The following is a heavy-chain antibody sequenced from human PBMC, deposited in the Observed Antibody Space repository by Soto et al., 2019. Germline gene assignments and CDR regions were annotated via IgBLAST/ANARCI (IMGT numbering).Heavy chain of an antibody. CDR2: ISWNSGSI. CDR3: AKDNAIAHPYYYYYMDV. J-gene: IGHJ6*03. Sequence: EVQLVESGGGLVQPGRSLRLSCAASGFTFDDYAMHWVRQAPGKGLEWVSGISWNSGSIGYADSVKGRFTISRDNAKNSLYLQMNSLRAEDTALYYCAKDNAIAHPYYYYYMDVWGKWTTVTVSS. D-gene: IGHD2-2*01. CDR1: GFTFDDYA. V-gene: IGHV3-9*01.